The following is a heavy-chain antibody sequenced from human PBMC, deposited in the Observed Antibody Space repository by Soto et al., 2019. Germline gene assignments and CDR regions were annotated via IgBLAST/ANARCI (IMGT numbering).Heavy chain of an antibody. J-gene: IGHJ6*02. Sequence: ASVKVSCKASGYTFTGYYVHWVRQAPGQGLEWMGWINPNSGGTYLAQRFQGRVTMNRDTSIGTAYMELRGLTSNDTAEYYCAKGGAIVAAGTRVYLYNAMDVWGQGTTVTVSS. D-gene: IGHD1-26*01. CDR2: INPNSGGT. CDR3: AKGGAIVAAGTRVYLYNAMDV. V-gene: IGHV1-2*02. CDR1: GYTFTGYY.